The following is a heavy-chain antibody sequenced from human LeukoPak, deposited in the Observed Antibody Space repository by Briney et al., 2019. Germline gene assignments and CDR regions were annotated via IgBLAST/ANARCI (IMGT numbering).Heavy chain of an antibody. J-gene: IGHJ4*02. CDR2: ISSGSSYT. CDR1: GFTSSSYS. D-gene: IGHD3-3*02. V-gene: IGHV3-21*01. Sequence: PGGSLRLYCAASGFTSSSYSMNWVRQAPGKGLEWVSSISSGSSYTYFADSVKGRFTISRDNAKNSLYLQMNSLRAEDTAVYYCARGDKYIAFSPPLQGFDYWGQGALVTVSS. CDR3: ARGDKYIAFSPPLQGFDY.